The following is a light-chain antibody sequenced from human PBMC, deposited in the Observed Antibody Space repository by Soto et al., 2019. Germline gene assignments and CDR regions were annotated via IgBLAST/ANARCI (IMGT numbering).Light chain of an antibody. CDR2: DSY. J-gene: IGLJ2*01. CDR1: ISSIGSNF. V-gene: IGLV1-51*01. Sequence: QSVLTQPPSVSAAPGQTVTISCSRSISSIGSNFVSWYQQLPGTAPKLLIYDSYKRPSGIPERFSGSKSGTSATLDITGLQTGDEADYYCGTWDSSLSAGVFGGGTKLTVL. CDR3: GTWDSSLSAGV.